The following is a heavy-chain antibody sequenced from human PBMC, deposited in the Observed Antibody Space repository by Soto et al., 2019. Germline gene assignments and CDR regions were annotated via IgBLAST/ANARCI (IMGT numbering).Heavy chain of an antibody. CDR3: ARMRGLGEISPYFEY. V-gene: IGHV4-59*01. D-gene: IGHD3-16*02. CDR2: IYYSRRT. J-gene: IGHJ4*02. Sequence: QVQLQESGPGLVRPSETLSLTCSVSGGSISDYQWNWIRQSPGKGLEWIGYIYYSRRTNYNPSLKRRVTISLDTSTQQFSLRLRSVTAADTAVYYCARMRGLGEISPYFEYWGQGTLVTVSS. CDR1: GGSISDYQ.